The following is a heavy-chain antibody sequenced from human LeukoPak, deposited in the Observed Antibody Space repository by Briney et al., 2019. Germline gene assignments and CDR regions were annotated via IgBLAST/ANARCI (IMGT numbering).Heavy chain of an antibody. J-gene: IGHJ6*03. D-gene: IGHD3-16*01. CDR1: GFTFSDYY. CDR3: ATEGRIINYYYMDV. Sequence: GGSLRLSCAASGFTFSDYYMSWIRQAPRKGLEWVSYISSSGSTIYYADSVKGRFTISRDNAKNSLYLQMNSLRAEDTAVYYCATEGRIINYYYMDVWGKGTTVTVSS. CDR2: ISSSGSTI. V-gene: IGHV3-11*04.